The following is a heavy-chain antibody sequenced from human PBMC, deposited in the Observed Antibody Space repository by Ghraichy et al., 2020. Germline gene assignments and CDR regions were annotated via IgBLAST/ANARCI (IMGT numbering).Heavy chain of an antibody. Sequence: SQTLSLTCGVYGESLTGYYWSWIRQPPGKGLQWIGEVSDNGNTKYNPSLKSRVSIPVDASKNHFSLKLSSVSAADTAFYYCARWGGDSYGAFDYWGQGTLVTVSS. V-gene: IGHV4-34*01. D-gene: IGHD5-18*01. CDR2: VSDNGNT. CDR3: ARWGGDSYGAFDY. J-gene: IGHJ4*02. CDR1: GESLTGYY.